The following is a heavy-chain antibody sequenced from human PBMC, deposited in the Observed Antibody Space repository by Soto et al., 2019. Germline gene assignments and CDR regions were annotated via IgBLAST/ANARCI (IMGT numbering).Heavy chain of an antibody. V-gene: IGHV6-1*01. CDR2: TYYRSKWHY. D-gene: IGHD3-10*01. CDR3: ARTLRGRGVKYFDD. Sequence: QAQLQQSGPGLVKPSQTLSLSCAISGDSVSNNSVDWNWVRQSQSSGFEWLGRTYYRSKWHYDYAPSVRSRITINPDTSKNHFALQLNSVSPEDAAGYYCARTLRGRGVKYFDDLCEGTLVTVSS. J-gene: IGHJ4*02. CDR1: GDSVSNNSVD.